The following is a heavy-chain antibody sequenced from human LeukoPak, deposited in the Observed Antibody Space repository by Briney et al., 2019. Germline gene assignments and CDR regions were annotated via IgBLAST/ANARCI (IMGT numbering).Heavy chain of an antibody. Sequence: SVKVSCKASGGTFSSYAISWVRQAPGQGLEWMGGIIPIFGTANYAQKFQGRVTITADESTSTAYMELSSLRSEDTAVYYCARGGEQWLVQGNWFDSWGQGTLVTVSS. CDR1: GGTFSSYA. J-gene: IGHJ5*01. V-gene: IGHV1-69*13. CDR3: ARGGEQWLVQGNWFDS. CDR2: IIPIFGTA. D-gene: IGHD6-19*01.